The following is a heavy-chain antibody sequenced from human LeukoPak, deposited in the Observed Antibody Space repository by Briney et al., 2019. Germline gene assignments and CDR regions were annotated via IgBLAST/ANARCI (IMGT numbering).Heavy chain of an antibody. CDR1: GYTFTSYY. V-gene: IGHV1-46*01. Sequence: ASVKVSCKASGYTFTSYYMHWVRQAPGQGLEWMGIINPSGGSTSYAQKFQGRVTMTRDTSTSTVYMELSSLRSEDTAVYYCARDVGATASRSVYFQHWGQGTLVTVSS. CDR3: ARDVGATASRSVYFQH. D-gene: IGHD1-26*01. CDR2: INPSGGST. J-gene: IGHJ1*01.